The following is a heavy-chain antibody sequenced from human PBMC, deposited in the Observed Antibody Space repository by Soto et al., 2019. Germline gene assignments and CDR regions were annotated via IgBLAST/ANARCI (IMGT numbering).Heavy chain of an antibody. V-gene: IGHV3-11*05. CDR1: GFTFSDYY. D-gene: IGHD3-16*02. CDR2: ISSSSSYT. Sequence: PGGSLRLSCAASGFTFSDYYMSWIRQAPGKGLEWVSYISSSSSYTNYADSVKGRFTISRDNAKNSLYLQMNSLRAEDTAVYYCARDRGITFGGVIVMPNWFDPWGQGTLVNVSS. J-gene: IGHJ5*02. CDR3: ARDRGITFGGVIVMPNWFDP.